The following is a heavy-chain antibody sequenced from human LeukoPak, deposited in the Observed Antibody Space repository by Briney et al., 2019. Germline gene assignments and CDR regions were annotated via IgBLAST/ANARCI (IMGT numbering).Heavy chain of an antibody. D-gene: IGHD1-7*01. CDR1: GITGYS. J-gene: IGHJ6*03. V-gene: IGHV3-21*04. Sequence: MSGWSQRLSCAASGITGYSMHWVRQDPGGRREWVCSIISSSNYIYCADSVKGRFTISRDNAKNSLYLQMNSLRAEDTALYYCARERAHWNSYYYYYMDVWGKGTTVTVSS. CDR2: IISSSNYI. CDR3: ARERAHWNSYYYYYMDV.